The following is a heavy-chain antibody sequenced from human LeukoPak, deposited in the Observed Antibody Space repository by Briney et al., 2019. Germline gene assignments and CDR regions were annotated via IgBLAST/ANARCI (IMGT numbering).Heavy chain of an antibody. Sequence: GGSLRLSCVASGFTFISDAMTWVRQAPGEGLEWVSTITGSDDRTYYADSVKGRFTISRDYAKSTLHLQMNSLRAEDTALYYCAKGPQLGSGYHPDYWGQGTLVTVSS. V-gene: IGHV3-23*01. CDR2: ITGSDDRT. CDR1: GFTFISDA. D-gene: IGHD3-22*01. J-gene: IGHJ4*02. CDR3: AKGPQLGSGYHPDY.